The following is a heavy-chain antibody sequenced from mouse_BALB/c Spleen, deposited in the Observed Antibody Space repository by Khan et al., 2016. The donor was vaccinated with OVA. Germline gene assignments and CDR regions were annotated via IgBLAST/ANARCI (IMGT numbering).Heavy chain of an antibody. D-gene: IGHD2-14*01. V-gene: IGHV1-4*01. J-gene: IGHJ3*01. CDR3: VRAGAYYRRDGWFAY. CDR2: INPSNGYT. Sequence: QVQLQQSGAELARPGASVKMSCKASGYTFTSYTIHWIKLRPGQGLEWIGYINPSNGYTNYNQKFKDKATLTADKSSTTAYMQLSSLTSDDSAVXTGVRAGAYYRRDGWFAYWGQGTLVTVSA. CDR1: GYTFTSYT.